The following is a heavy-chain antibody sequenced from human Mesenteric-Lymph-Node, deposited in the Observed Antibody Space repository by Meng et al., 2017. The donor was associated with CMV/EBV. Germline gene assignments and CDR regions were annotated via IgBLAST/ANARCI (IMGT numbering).Heavy chain of an antibody. V-gene: IGHV1-18*04. Sequence: VSCKASGYTFTSYGISWVRQAPGQGLEWMGWISAYNGNTNYAQKLQGRVTMTTDTSTITAYMELRSLTSDDTAVYYCARDSGVFDYWGQGTLVTVSS. D-gene: IGHD7-27*01. CDR1: GYTFTSYG. CDR2: ISAYNGNT. CDR3: ARDSGVFDY. J-gene: IGHJ4*02.